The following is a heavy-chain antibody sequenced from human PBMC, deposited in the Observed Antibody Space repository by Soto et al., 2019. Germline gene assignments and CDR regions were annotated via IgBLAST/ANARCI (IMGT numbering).Heavy chain of an antibody. CDR2: IYYSGST. CDR1: GGSISSYY. Sequence: PSETLSLTCTVSGGSISSYYWSWIRQPPGKGLEWIGYIYYSGSTNYNPSLKSRVTISVDTSKNQFSLKLTSVTAADTAVYYCARRKAASALDYWGQGTLVTVSS. D-gene: IGHD6-13*01. V-gene: IGHV4-59*08. J-gene: IGHJ4*02. CDR3: ARRKAASALDY.